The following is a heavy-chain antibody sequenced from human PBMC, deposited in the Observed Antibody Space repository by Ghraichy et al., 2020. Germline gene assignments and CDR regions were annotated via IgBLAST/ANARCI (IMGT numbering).Heavy chain of an antibody. Sequence: GGSLRLSCAASGFTFDDYVMHWVRLAPGKGLEWVSGINWNSGRIDYADSVKGRFTISRDNAKNYLYLQMNSLRTEDTALYYCVKGLWARGGWGPFDYWGQGTLVTVSS. J-gene: IGHJ4*02. V-gene: IGHV3-9*01. CDR3: VKGLWARGGWGPFDY. CDR2: INWNSGRI. D-gene: IGHD6-19*01. CDR1: GFTFDDYV.